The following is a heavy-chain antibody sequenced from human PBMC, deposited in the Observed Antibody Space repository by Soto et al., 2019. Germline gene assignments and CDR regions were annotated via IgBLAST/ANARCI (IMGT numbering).Heavy chain of an antibody. J-gene: IGHJ4*02. V-gene: IGHV4-31*03. CDR3: AKCPPPQPAAAVNGFLD. CDR2: IYYSGST. CDR1: RGSISSAGYY. Sequence: QVELQETGPGLVKPSQTMSLTCTVSRGSISSAGYYWSWIRQHPGKGLEWIGYIYYSGSTYYNPSLKSRVTISVDTSKNQFNLKLSSVTAADTAVYYCAKCPPPQPAAAVNGFLDWGQGTLVTVSS. D-gene: IGHD2-2*01.